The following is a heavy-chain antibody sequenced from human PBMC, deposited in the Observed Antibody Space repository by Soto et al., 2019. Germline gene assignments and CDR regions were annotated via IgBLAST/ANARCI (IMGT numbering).Heavy chain of an antibody. CDR2: IYTDDNI. CDR3: ATELIAKYGMDV. J-gene: IGHJ6*02. V-gene: IGHV3-53*01. D-gene: IGHD2-21*01. Sequence: EVHLVESGGGLVQPGGSLRLSCAASGFTVSGNYVTWVRQAPGKGLEWVSVIYTDDNIYYADSVTGRFIISRDNSKNTFYLQMNRLRVEDTAVYYCATELIAKYGMDVWGQGTTVTVSS. CDR1: GFTVSGNY.